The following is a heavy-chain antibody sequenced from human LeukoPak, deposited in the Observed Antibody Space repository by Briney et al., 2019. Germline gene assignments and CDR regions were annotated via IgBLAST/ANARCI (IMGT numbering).Heavy chain of an antibody. CDR2: ISPYTGNT. J-gene: IGHJ3*01. Sequence: ASVKVSCKASGYTFTNYEITWARQAPGQGLEWMGWISPYTGNTNSAQRLQGRVTMTTDTSTDTVYMELRSLTSDDTAVYYCARQRSAFDNAFDFWGQGTMVTVSS. CDR3: ARQRSAFDNAFDF. CDR1: GYTFTNYE. V-gene: IGHV1-18*01. D-gene: IGHD3-3*01.